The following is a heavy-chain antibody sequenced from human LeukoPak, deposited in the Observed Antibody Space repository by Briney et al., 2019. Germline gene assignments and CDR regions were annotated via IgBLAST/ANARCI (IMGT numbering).Heavy chain of an antibody. Sequence: TGGSLRLSCAASGFTFSSYGMHWVRQAPGKGLEWVAVIWYDGSNKYYADSVKGRFTISRDNSKNTLYLQMNSLRAEDTAVYYCAKDPMEFYDPLYYFDYWGQGTLVTVSS. J-gene: IGHJ4*02. CDR2: IWYDGSNK. CDR3: AKDPMEFYDPLYYFDY. CDR1: GFTFSSYG. D-gene: IGHD3-3*01. V-gene: IGHV3-30*02.